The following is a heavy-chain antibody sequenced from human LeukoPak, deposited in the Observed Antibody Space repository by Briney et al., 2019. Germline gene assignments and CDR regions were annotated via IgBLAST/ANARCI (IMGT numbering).Heavy chain of an antibody. CDR3: ARAGDYGINSLPD. CDR2: IIPLVGIP. J-gene: IGHJ4*02. Sequence: ASVKVSCKASGGTFSRYAINWVRQAPGQGLEWVGRIIPLVGIPNYPQKFQGRVTITADKATSTAYMDLSILTSEDTAVYYCARAGDYGINSLPDWGQGTLVTVSS. CDR1: GGTFSRYA. V-gene: IGHV1-69*04. D-gene: IGHD4-23*01.